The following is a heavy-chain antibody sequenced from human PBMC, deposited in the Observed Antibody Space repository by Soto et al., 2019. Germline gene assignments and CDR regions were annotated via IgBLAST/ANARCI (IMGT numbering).Heavy chain of an antibody. J-gene: IGHJ6*02. V-gene: IGHV3-33*06. CDR2: IWYDGKNK. CDR3: AKSYGEYDGYYGMDV. D-gene: IGHD4-17*01. CDR1: GFTFITYG. Sequence: QVQLVESGGGVVQPGKSLRVSCVASGFTFITYGMHWVRQAPGKGLEWVAVIWYDGKNKYYADSVKGRFTISRDNSKNTLDLQMSSLRAEDTAVYYCAKSYGEYDGYYGMDVWGQGTTVTVSS.